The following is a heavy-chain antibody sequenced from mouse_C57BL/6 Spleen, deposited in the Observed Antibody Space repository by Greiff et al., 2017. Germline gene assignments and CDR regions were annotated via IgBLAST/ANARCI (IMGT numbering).Heavy chain of an antibody. CDR2: INPGSGGT. Sequence: VQLQQSGAELVRPGTSVKVSCKASGYAFTNYLIEWVKQRPGQGLEWIGVINPGSGGTNYNEKFKSKATLTVDKSSSTAYMQLSSLTSEDSAVYYCAREDYYGSRTWFAYWGQGTLVTVSA. CDR3: AREDYYGSRTWFAY. CDR1: GYAFTNYL. J-gene: IGHJ3*01. V-gene: IGHV1-54*01. D-gene: IGHD1-1*01.